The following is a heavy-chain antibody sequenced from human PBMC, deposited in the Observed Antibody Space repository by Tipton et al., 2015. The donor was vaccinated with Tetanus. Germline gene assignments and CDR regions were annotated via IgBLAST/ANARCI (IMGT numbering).Heavy chain of an antibody. CDR1: GFTLGNYA. CDR3: AKDYSSSSWTWSRRYFDL. V-gene: IGHV3-23*01. CDR2: IRNRGDAT. Sequence: SLRLSCAASGFTLGNYAMSWVRQAPGKGLEWVSSIRNRGDATYYADSVKGRFTISGDSSESTLYLQMNSLRPEDTAVYFCAKDYSSSSWTWSRRYFDLWGRGTLVAVSS. D-gene: IGHD6-6*01. J-gene: IGHJ2*01.